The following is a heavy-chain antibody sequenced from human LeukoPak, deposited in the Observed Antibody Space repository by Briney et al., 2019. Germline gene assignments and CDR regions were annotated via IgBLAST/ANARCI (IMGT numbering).Heavy chain of an antibody. J-gene: IGHJ3*02. Sequence: GGSLRLSCAASGFAFDDYAMHWVRQAPGKGLEWVSGISWNSDNSGVIGYADSVKGRFTISRDNARNSLYLQMNGLKIEDTALYFCTKQEGDNAFNIWGQGTMVTVSS. CDR1: GFAFDDYA. CDR2: ISWNSDNSGVI. CDR3: TKQEGDNAFNI. V-gene: IGHV3-9*01.